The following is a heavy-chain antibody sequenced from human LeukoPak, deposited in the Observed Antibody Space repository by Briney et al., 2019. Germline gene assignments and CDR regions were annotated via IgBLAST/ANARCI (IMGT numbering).Heavy chain of an antibody. Sequence: GGSLRLSCAASGFTFSSYAMSWVRQAPGKGLEWVSAISGSGGSTYYADSVKGRLTISRDNSKTPLYLQMNSLRAEDTAVYYCAKDPRAQSCSSTSCSHYDYWGQGTLVTVSS. V-gene: IGHV3-23*01. J-gene: IGHJ4*02. CDR2: ISGSGGST. CDR3: AKDPRAQSCSSTSCSHYDY. D-gene: IGHD2-2*01. CDR1: GFTFSSYA.